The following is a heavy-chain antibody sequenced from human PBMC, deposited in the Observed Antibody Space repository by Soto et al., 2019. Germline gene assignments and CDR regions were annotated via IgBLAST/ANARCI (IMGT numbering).Heavy chain of an antibody. CDR2: IIPIFGTA. CDR1: GGTFSSYA. D-gene: IGHD3-3*01. Sequence: GASVKVSCKASGGTFSSYAISWVRQAPGQGLEWMGGIIPIFGTASYAQKFQGRVTITADESTSTAYMELSSLRSEDTAVYYCARGGNYDFWSGYYKRYYYYGMDVWGQGTTVTVSS. J-gene: IGHJ6*02. CDR3: ARGGNYDFWSGYYKRYYYYGMDV. V-gene: IGHV1-69*13.